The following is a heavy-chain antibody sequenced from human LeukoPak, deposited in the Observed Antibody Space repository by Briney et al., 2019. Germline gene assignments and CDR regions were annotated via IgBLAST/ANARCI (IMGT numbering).Heavy chain of an antibody. CDR2: IYYSGST. CDR3: ARVGAYYDYVWGSYRDRYYFDY. V-gene: IGHV4-31*03. CDR1: GGSISSGGYY. Sequence: PSQTLSLTCTVSGGSISSGGYYWSWIRQHPGKGLEWIGYIYYSGSTYYNPSLKSRVTISVDTSKNQFSLKLSSVTAADTAVYYCARVGAYYDYVWGSYRDRYYFDYWGQGTLVTVSS. D-gene: IGHD3-16*02. J-gene: IGHJ4*02.